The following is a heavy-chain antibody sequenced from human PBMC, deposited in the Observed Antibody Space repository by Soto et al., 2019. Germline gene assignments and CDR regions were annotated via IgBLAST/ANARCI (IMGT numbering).Heavy chain of an antibody. D-gene: IGHD6-19*01. V-gene: IGHV3-23*01. CDR1: GFTFSSYA. J-gene: IGHJ4*02. CDR2: ISGSGGGT. Sequence: GGSLRFSCAASGFTFSSYAMSWVRQAPGKGLEWVSAISGSGGGTYYADSVKGRFTISRDNSKNTLYLQMNSLRAEDTAVYYCAKSAAEGGWYNYFDYWGQGTLVTVSS. CDR3: AKSAAEGGWYNYFDY.